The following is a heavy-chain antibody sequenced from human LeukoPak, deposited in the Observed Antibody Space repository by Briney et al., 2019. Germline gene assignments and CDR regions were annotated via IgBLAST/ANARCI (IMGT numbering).Heavy chain of an antibody. V-gene: IGHV4-31*03. D-gene: IGHD5-18*01. Sequence: SDTLSLTGTVSVGSIISGRYYWTWIRQHPGKGLEWIGYIYYSGSTSHNPSLKSRVIISVDTSKNQFSLKLSSVTAADTAVYYCARGGYSYDHYFDYWGQGTLVTVSS. CDR1: VGSIISGRYY. CDR2: IYYSGST. J-gene: IGHJ4*02. CDR3: ARGGYSYDHYFDY.